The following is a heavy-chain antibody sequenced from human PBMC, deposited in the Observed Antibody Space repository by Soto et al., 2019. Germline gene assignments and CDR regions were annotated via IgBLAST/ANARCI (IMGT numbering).Heavy chain of an antibody. D-gene: IGHD4-17*01. CDR1: GGSISSGGYY. J-gene: IGHJ6*02. CDR2: IHYTGRT. V-gene: IGHV4-31*03. Sequence: QIQLQESGPGLAKPSQTLSLTCTVSGGSISSGGYYWNWIRQHPGKGLEWVGYIHYTGRTFYNPSLKSRVTISVATSQNQVSLTLSSVTAADTAVYFCAREEGAVTTGGYYYYYGIDVWGQGTTVTVSS. CDR3: AREEGAVTTGGYYYYYGIDV.